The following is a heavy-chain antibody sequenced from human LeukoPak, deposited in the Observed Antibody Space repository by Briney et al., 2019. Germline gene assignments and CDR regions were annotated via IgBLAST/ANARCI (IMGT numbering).Heavy chain of an antibody. CDR2: ITGNGGMI. CDR1: GFTFRTYA. Sequence: GGSLRLSCAGSGFTFRTYAVDWVRQVPGKGLEWVAGITGNGGMIRYADSVKGRFTISRDNSKNTLYLQMNSLRVEDTAVYYCAKDRVPDGMWEIDSWGQGAPVTVSS. V-gene: IGHV3-23*01. D-gene: IGHD1-26*01. CDR3: AKDRVPDGMWEIDS. J-gene: IGHJ4*02.